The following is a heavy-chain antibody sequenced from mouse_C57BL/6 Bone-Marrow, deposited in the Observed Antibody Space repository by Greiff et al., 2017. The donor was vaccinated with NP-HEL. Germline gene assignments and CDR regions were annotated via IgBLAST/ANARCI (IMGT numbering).Heavy chain of an antibody. CDR1: GYTFTDYN. CDR2: INPNNGGT. V-gene: IGHV1-18*01. J-gene: IGHJ4*01. D-gene: IGHD1-1*01. CDR3: ARYSPITTVVADYAMDY. Sequence: EVQLQQSGPELVKPGASVKIPCKASGYTFTDYNMDWVKQSHGKSLEWIGDINPNNGGTIYNQKFKGKATLTVDKSSSTAYMELRSLTSEDTAVYYCARYSPITTVVADYAMDYWGQGTSVTVSS.